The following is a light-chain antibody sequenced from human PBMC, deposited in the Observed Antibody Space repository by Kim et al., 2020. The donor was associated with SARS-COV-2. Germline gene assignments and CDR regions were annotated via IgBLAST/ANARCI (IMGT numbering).Light chain of an antibody. CDR3: QQYSSSPAT. J-gene: IGKJ1*01. Sequence: SPGERAALACRASQGGSSNYVAWYQQKPGQAPRLLIYGASSRATGIPDRFSGSGSGTDFTLTITRLEPEDFAVYYCQQYSSSPATFGQGTKVDIK. CDR2: GAS. V-gene: IGKV3-20*01. CDR1: QGGSSNY.